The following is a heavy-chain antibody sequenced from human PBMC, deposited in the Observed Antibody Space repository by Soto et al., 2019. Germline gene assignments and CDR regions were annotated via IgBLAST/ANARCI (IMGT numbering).Heavy chain of an antibody. V-gene: IGHV5-51*01. CDR1: GYSFTSYW. CDR2: IYPGDSDT. J-gene: IGHJ6*02. CDR3: AKELSEQSPSDYYYGMDV. D-gene: IGHD3-16*02. Sequence: GESLKISCKGSGYSFTSYWIGWVRQMPGKGLEWMGIIYPGDSDTRYSPSFQGQVTISADKSISTAYLQWSSLKASDTAMYYCAKELSEQSPSDYYYGMDVWGQGTTVTVSS.